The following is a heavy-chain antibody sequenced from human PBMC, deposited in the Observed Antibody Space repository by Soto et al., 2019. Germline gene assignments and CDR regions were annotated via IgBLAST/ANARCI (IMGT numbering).Heavy chain of an antibody. J-gene: IGHJ6*03. D-gene: IGHD6-13*01. V-gene: IGHV3-33*01. CDR1: GFTFSSYG. CDR3: ARDSTAAAGKYYYYMDV. CDR2: IWYDGSNK. Sequence: QVQLVESGGGVVQPGRSLRLSCAASGFTFSSYGMHWVRQAPGKGLEWVAVIWYDGSNKYYADSVKGRFTISRDNSKNTVYLQMNSLRAEDTAVYYCARDSTAAAGKYYYYMDVWGKGTTVTVSS.